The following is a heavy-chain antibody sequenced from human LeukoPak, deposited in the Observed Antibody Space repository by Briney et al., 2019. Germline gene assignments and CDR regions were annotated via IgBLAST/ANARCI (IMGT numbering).Heavy chain of an antibody. CDR2: ITTSGST. D-gene: IGHD2-21*01. CDR3: AKAPVWNYYYGLDV. CDR1: GLTASHNVNNA. Sequence: GGSLRLSCAASGLTASHNVNNAMSWVRHAPGKGLAWVTGITTSGSTYYADSVKVRFTISRENTNNTLYLHMDSLRAEDTAVYYCAKAPVWNYYYGLDVWGQGTTVTVSS. V-gene: IGHV3-23*01. J-gene: IGHJ6*02.